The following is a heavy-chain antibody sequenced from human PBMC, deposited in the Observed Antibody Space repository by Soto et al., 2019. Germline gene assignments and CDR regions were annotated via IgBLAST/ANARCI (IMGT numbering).Heavy chain of an antibody. J-gene: IGHJ5*02. D-gene: IGHD3-10*01. CDR3: ERHGVRGVINWFDP. Sequence: SETLSLTCTVSGGSISGSSDYWGWIRQPPGKGLEWIGSIYYSGSTYYNPSLKSRVTISVDTSKNQFSLKLSSVTAADTAVYYCERHGVRGVINWFDPWGQGTLVTVSS. CDR2: IYYSGST. CDR1: GGSISGSSDY. V-gene: IGHV4-39*01.